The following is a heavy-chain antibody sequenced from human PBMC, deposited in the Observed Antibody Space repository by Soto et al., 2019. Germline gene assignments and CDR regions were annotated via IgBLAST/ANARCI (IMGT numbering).Heavy chain of an antibody. D-gene: IGHD4-4*01. V-gene: IGHV4-59*12. J-gene: IGHJ4*02. CDR3: ARDRYSNSYYFDY. Sequence: SETLSLTCTVSGGSISSYYWSWIRQPPGKGLEWIGYIYYSGSTNYNPSLKSRVTISVDTSKNQFSLKLSSVTAADTVVYYCARDRYSNSYYFDYWGQGTLVTVSS. CDR2: IYYSGST. CDR1: GGSISSYY.